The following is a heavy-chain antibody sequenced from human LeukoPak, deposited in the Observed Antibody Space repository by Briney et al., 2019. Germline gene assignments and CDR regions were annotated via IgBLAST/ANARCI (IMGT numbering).Heavy chain of an antibody. CDR3: ARVGDSDSGYDS. D-gene: IGHD5-12*01. V-gene: IGHV1-2*02. CDR2: INPSSGVT. Sequence: ASVKVSCKASGYTFTGYYFHWVRQAPGQGLEWMGWINPSSGVTNYAQKFQGRVTMTRDTSISTAYMELSRLRSDDTAVYYCARVGDSDSGYDSWGQGTLVTVSS. CDR1: GYTFTGYY. J-gene: IGHJ5*02.